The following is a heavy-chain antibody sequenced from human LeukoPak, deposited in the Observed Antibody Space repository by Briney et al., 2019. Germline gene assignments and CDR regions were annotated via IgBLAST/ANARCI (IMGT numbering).Heavy chain of an antibody. CDR2: ISSSSSYI. Sequence: GGSLRLSCAASGFTFSSYSMNWVRQAPGKGLEWVSSISSSSSYIYYADSVKARFTISRDNSKNTLYLQMNSLRAEDTALYYCAKEAFDIWGQGTMVTVSS. J-gene: IGHJ3*02. CDR3: AKEAFDI. V-gene: IGHV3-21*04. CDR1: GFTFSSYS.